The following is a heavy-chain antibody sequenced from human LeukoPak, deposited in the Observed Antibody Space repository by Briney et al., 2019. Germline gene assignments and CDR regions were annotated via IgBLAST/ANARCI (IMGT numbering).Heavy chain of an antibody. CDR3: ARQGLGSYYHGVDV. Sequence: SQTLSLTCAISGDSVPRNSAAWNWIRQSPSRGLEWLGRTYYTSKWYNDYAVSVKSRIIINPDTSKNQFSLQLNSVTPEDTAVYYCARQGLGSYYHGVDVWGQGTTVTVSS. D-gene: IGHD7-27*01. CDR2: TYYTSKWYN. CDR1: GDSVPRNSAA. J-gene: IGHJ6*02. V-gene: IGHV6-1*01.